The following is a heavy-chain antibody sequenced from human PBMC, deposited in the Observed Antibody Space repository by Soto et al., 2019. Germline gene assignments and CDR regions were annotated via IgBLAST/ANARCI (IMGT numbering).Heavy chain of an antibody. Sequence: QNTLKESGPTLVKPTQTLTLTCTFSGLSLSTSGVSVGWIRQPPGKALEWLALIYWDDDKRYSPSLKSRLTITKDTSKNQVFLTMTNMDPVATATYYCAHKLYSYGFRWGQGTLVTVSS. CDR3: AHKLYSYGFR. CDR2: IYWDDDK. J-gene: IGHJ4*02. D-gene: IGHD5-18*01. V-gene: IGHV2-5*02. CDR1: GLSLSTSGVS.